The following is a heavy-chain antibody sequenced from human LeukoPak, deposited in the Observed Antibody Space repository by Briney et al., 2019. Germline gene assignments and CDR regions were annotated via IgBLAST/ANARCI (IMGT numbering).Heavy chain of an antibody. J-gene: IGHJ4*02. CDR1: GYSVSSGYY. V-gene: IGHV4-38-2*02. D-gene: IGHD3-22*01. CDR2: IYHSGST. Sequence: SETLSLTCTVSGYSVSSGYYWGWIRQSPGKGLEWIGSIYHSGSTYYSPSLRSRITISVDTSKNQFSLKLSSVTAADTAVYYCATDYYYDSSGSYYTVDYWGQGTLVTVSS. CDR3: ATDYYYDSSGSYYTVDY.